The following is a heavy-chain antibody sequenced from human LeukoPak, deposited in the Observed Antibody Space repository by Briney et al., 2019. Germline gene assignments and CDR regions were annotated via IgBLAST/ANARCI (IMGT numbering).Heavy chain of an antibody. J-gene: IGHJ3*02. Sequence: SETLSLTCAVYGGSFSGYYWSWIRQPPGEGLEWIGEINHSGSTNYNPSLKSRVTISVDTSKNQFSLKLSSVTAADTAVYYCARVRAYCGGDCLDAFDIWGQGTMVTVSS. CDR3: ARVRAYCGGDCLDAFDI. CDR1: GGSFSGYY. V-gene: IGHV4-34*01. CDR2: INHSGST. D-gene: IGHD2-21*02.